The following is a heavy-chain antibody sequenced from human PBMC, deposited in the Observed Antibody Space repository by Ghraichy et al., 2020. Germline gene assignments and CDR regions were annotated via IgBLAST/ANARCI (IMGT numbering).Heavy chain of an antibody. D-gene: IGHD2/OR15-2a*01. CDR1: GYTFTSYG. CDR2: ISPYNGNT. J-gene: IGHJ4*02. V-gene: IGHV1-18*01. Sequence: ASVKVSCRASGYTFTSYGISWVRQAPGQGPEWMGWISPYNGNTEYAKKIQGRVTMTTDTSTNMAYMELRSLRSDDTAVFYCARFYANLWYPVDYGGQGNLVTVSS. CDR3: ARFYANLWYPVDY.